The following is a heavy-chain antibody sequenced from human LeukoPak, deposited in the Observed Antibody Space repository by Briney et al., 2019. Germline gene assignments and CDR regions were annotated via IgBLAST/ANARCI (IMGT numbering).Heavy chain of an antibody. CDR2: IWYDGSNK. V-gene: IGHV3-33*08. Sequence: GGSLRLSCAASEFTFSSYGMHWVRQAPGKGLEWVAVIWYDGSNKYYADSVKGRFTISRDNSKNTLYLQMNSLRAEDTAVYYCARGPRYSSGWYSDYWGQGTLVTVSS. D-gene: IGHD6-19*01. J-gene: IGHJ4*02. CDR3: ARGPRYSSGWYSDY. CDR1: EFTFSSYG.